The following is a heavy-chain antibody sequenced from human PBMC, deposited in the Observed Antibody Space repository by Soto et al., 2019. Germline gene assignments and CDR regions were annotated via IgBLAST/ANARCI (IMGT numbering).Heavy chain of an antibody. D-gene: IGHD6-13*01. CDR3: ARQPLAAAAAGYYFDY. CDR2: IYYSGST. Sequence: SETLSLTCTVSGGSISSYYWSWIRQPPGKGLEWIGYIYYSGSTNYNPSLKSRVTISVDTSKNQFSLKLSSVTAADTAVYYCARQPLAAAAAGYYFDYWGQGTLVTVSS. V-gene: IGHV4-59*01. J-gene: IGHJ4*02. CDR1: GGSISSYY.